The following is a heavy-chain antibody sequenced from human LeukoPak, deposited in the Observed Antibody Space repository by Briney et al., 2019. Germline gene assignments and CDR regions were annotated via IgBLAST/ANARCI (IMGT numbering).Heavy chain of an antibody. J-gene: IGHJ4*02. V-gene: IGHV3-33*06. CDR1: GFTFSDYG. D-gene: IGHD1-26*01. CDR2: IWYDGINE. CDR3: AKPERSGSYSYYFDS. Sequence: GRSLRLSCAASGFTFSDYGMHWVRQAPGKGLQWVAVIWYDGINEYYADPVKGRFSISRDNSKNTLYLQMNSLRAEDTALYYCAKPERSGSYSYYFDSWGQGTLVTVSS.